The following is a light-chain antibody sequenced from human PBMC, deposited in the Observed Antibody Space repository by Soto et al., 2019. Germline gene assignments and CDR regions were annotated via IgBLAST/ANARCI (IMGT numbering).Light chain of an antibody. CDR2: DVR. CDR3: CSFAGSSTVV. CDR1: SGDVGGYNF. Sequence: QSVLTQPRSVSGSPGQSVTVSCTGTSGDVGGYNFVSWYQQHPGKAPKLMIYDVRKRPSGVPDRFSGSKSDNTASLTISGLQAEDEADYYCCSFAGSSTVVFGGGTKLTVL. V-gene: IGLV2-11*01. J-gene: IGLJ2*01.